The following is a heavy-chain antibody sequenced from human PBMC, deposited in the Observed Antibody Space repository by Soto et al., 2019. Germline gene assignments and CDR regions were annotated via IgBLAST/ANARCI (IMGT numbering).Heavy chain of an antibody. Sequence: GGSLRLSCAASGFTFSSYGMHWVRQAPGKGLEWVAVIWYDGSNKYYADSVKGRFTISRDNSKNTVYLQMNSLRAEDTAVYYCARVSTGAVAGTGDSRAFDIWGQGTMVTVSS. CDR2: IWYDGSNK. V-gene: IGHV3-33*01. CDR1: GFTFSSYG. D-gene: IGHD6-19*01. J-gene: IGHJ3*02. CDR3: ARVSTGAVAGTGDSRAFDI.